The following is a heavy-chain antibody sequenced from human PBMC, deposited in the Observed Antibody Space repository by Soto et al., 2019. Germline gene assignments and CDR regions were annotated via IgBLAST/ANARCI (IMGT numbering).Heavy chain of an antibody. D-gene: IGHD5-18*01. CDR2: MYYSGTT. J-gene: IGHJ4*02. V-gene: IGHV4-59*01. CDR3: ARGNGYSFGLLDY. Sequence: SETLSLTCIVSGGSISSYYWNWIRQPPGKGLEWIGYMYYSGTTNYNPSLKSRVTISVDTSKNQFSLILSSVTAADTAVYYCARGNGYSFGLLDYWGQGTPVTVS. CDR1: GGSISSYY.